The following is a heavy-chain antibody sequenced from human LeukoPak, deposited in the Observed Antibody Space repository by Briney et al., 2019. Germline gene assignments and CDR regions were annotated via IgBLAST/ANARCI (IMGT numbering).Heavy chain of an antibody. CDR1: GGSFSGYY. Sequence: XETLSLTCAVYGGSFSGYYWSWIRQPPGKGLEWIGEINHSGSTNYNPSLKSRVTISVDTSKNQFSLKLSSVTAADTAVYYCARRANWFDPWGQGTLVTVSS. J-gene: IGHJ5*02. CDR3: ARRANWFDP. V-gene: IGHV4-34*01. CDR2: INHSGST.